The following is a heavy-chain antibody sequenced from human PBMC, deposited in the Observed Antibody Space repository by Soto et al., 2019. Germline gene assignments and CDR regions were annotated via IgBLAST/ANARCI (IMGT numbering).Heavy chain of an antibody. V-gene: IGHV1-18*01. J-gene: IGHJ4*02. Sequence: ASVKVFCKASGYTFTSYGISWVRQAPGQGLEWMGWISAYNGNTNYAQKLQGRVTMTTDTSTSTAYMELRSLRSDDTAVYYCAREMGGYSGYDYSVDYWGQGTLVTVSS. CDR3: AREMGGYSGYDYSVDY. CDR2: ISAYNGNT. CDR1: GYTFTSYG. D-gene: IGHD5-12*01.